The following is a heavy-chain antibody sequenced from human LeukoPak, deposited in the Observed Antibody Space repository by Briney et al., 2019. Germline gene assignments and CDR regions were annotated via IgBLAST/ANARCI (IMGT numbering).Heavy chain of an antibody. CDR3: ARGGHHYHSSCYYGGTNFDY. Sequence: PGGSLRLSCAASGFTLTSYWMDWVRHNPGKGLVWVSRISSNESGTSSADSVKGRFTISRDNAQNTLYLQMNSLSADDTALYYCARGGHHYHSSCYYGGTNFDYWGQGTLVTVSS. D-gene: IGHD3-22*01. CDR2: ISSNESGT. J-gene: IGHJ4*02. CDR1: GFTLTSYW. V-gene: IGHV3-74*01.